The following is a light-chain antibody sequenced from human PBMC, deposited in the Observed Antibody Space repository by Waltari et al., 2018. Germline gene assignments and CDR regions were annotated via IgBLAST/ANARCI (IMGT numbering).Light chain of an antibody. CDR2: DNI. CDR3: GTWDSSLDSYV. V-gene: IGLV1-51*01. CDR1: TSNIGNYY. Sequence: QSVLTQPPSVSAAPGQKVTVSCSGTTSNIGNYYVSWYQHLPGTATKLLIFDNIQRPSVIPDRFSGSKSGTSATLGITGLQTGDEADYYCGTWDSSLDSYVFGSGSKVTVL. J-gene: IGLJ1*01.